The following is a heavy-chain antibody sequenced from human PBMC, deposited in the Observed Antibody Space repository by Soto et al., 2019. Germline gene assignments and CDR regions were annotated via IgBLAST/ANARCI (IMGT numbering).Heavy chain of an antibody. J-gene: IGHJ4*02. CDR1: GFTFSSYG. D-gene: IGHD3-10*01. Sequence: QVQLVESGGGVVQPGRSLRLSCAASGFTFSSYGMHWVRQAPGKGLEWVAVISYDGSNKYYADSVKGRFTISRDNSKNPLYLQLNSLRAEDTGVYYCAKDRGLRYYGSGGGFYIDYWGQGTLVTVSS. V-gene: IGHV3-30*18. CDR2: ISYDGSNK. CDR3: AKDRGLRYYGSGGGFYIDY.